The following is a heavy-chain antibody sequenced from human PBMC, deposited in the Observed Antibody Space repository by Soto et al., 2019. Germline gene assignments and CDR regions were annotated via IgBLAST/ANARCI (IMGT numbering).Heavy chain of an antibody. CDR1: GFNFDDYA. Sequence: SGGSLRLSCAASGFNFDDYAMHWVRQIPGKGLEWVSGISWESGSIGYADSVKGRFSISRDNAKNSLYLQMNSLRAEDTAFYYCVKDQDSSGYPVFNHWGQGAQVT. J-gene: IGHJ4*02. CDR2: ISWESGSI. CDR3: VKDQDSSGYPVFNH. V-gene: IGHV3-9*01. D-gene: IGHD3-22*01.